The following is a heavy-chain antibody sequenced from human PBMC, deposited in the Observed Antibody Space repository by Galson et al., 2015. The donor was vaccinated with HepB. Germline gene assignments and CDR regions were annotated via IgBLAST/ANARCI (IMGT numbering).Heavy chain of an antibody. CDR3: AREIVGATGDAFDI. Sequence: GFSLSTSGMCVSWIRQPPGKALEWLALIDWDDDKYYSTSLKTRLTISKDTSKNQVVLTMTNMDPVDTATYYCAREIVGATGDAFDIWGQGTMVTVSS. D-gene: IGHD1-26*01. V-gene: IGHV2-70*01. J-gene: IGHJ3*02. CDR1: GFSLSTSGMC. CDR2: IDWDDDK.